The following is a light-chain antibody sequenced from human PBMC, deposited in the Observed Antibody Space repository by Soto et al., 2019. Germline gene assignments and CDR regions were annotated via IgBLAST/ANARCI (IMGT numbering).Light chain of an antibody. V-gene: IGKV3-11*01. Sequence: EIVLTQSPVTLSLSPGERATLSCRASQSISGYLAWYQQKPGQAPRLPIYDVSNRATGIPARFSGSGSGTDFTLTISSLEPEDFAIYYCQQRNYWQVTFGQGTRLEIK. CDR1: QSISGY. CDR3: QQRNYWQVT. J-gene: IGKJ5*01. CDR2: DVS.